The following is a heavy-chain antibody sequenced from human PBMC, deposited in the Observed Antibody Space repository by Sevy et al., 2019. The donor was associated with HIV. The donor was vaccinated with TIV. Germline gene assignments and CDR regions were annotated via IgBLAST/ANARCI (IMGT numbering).Heavy chain of an antibody. CDR3: ARDRSGFTYGFGLDH. J-gene: IGHJ4*02. CDR1: GGSISFYY. Sequence: SETLSLTCTVSGGSISFYYWSWIRQPAGKGLEWIGRVDDSGTTNYNPSLENRVTISVDTSKNQFSLRLTSVTAADTAVYYCARDRSGFTYGFGLDHWGQGTLVTVSS. CDR2: VDDSGTT. D-gene: IGHD5-18*01. V-gene: IGHV4-4*07.